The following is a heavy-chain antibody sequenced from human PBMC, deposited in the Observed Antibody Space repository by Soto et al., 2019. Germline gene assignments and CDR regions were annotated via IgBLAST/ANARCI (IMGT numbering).Heavy chain of an antibody. CDR2: IYYSGST. CDR1: GGSISSYY. CDR3: ARSGYCSGGSCYYYYGMDV. J-gene: IGHJ6*02. Sequence: SETLSLTCTVSGGSISSYYWSWIRQPPGKGLEWIGYIYYSGSTNYNPSLKSRVTISVDTSKNQFSLKLSSVTAADTAVYYCARSGYCSGGSCYYYYGMDVWGQGTTVTGSS. D-gene: IGHD2-15*01. V-gene: IGHV4-59*08.